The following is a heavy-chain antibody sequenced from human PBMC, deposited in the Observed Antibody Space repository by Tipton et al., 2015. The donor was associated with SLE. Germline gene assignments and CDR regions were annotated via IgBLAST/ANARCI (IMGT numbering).Heavy chain of an antibody. CDR1: GGSFSGHY. J-gene: IGHJ3*02. CDR3: ASQRNYYGSGSYFAFDI. V-gene: IGHV4-59*11. CDR2: IYYSGST. Sequence: TLSLTCAVYGGSFSGHYWSWIRQPPGKGLEWIGYIYYSGSTNYNPSLKSRVTISVDTSKNQFSLKLSSVTAADTAVHYCASQRNYYGSGSYFAFDIWGQGTMVTVSS. D-gene: IGHD3-10*01.